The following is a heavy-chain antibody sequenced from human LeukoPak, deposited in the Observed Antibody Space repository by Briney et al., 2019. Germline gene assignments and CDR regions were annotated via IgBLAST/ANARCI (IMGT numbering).Heavy chain of an antibody. V-gene: IGHV1-69*04. J-gene: IGHJ5*02. CDR2: IIPILGIA. CDR3: ARDARVSSTSRGHWFDP. CDR1: GGTFSSYT. D-gene: IGHD2-2*01. Sequence: ASVKVSCKASGGTFSSYTISWVRQAPGQGLEWMGRIIPILGIANYAQKFQGRVTITADKSTSTAYMELSSLRSEDTAVYYRARDARVSSTSRGHWFDPWGQGTLVTVSS.